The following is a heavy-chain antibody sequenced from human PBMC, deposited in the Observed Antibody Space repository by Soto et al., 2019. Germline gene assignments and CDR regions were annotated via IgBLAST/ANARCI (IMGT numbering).Heavy chain of an antibody. CDR2: MNPNSGNR. CDR3: ARGGDVASFPSYPYYMAV. V-gene: IGHV1-8*01. D-gene: IGHD2-21*01. Sequence: QVQLVQSGAEVRKPGASVKVSCKASGYTFTNYDINWVRQAPGERLEWMGWMNPNSGNRGFGQKFQGRVTMTRNTSISTAYMELTSLTSDDTAVYFCARGGDVASFPSYPYYMAVWGEGTTVTVSS. CDR1: GYTFTNYD. J-gene: IGHJ6*03.